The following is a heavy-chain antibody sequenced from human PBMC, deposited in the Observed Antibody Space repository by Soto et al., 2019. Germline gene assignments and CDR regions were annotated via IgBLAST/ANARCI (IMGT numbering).Heavy chain of an antibody. J-gene: IGHJ6*02. CDR3: ARGVLRWLRYYGMDV. CDR1: GYTFTGYY. V-gene: IGHV1-2*04. D-gene: IGHD2-8*01. CDR2: INPNSGGT. Sequence: ASVKVSCKASGYTFTGYYMHWVRQAPGQGLEWMGWINPNSGGTNYAQKFQGWVTMTRDTSISTAYMELSRLRSDDTAVYYCARGVLRWLRYYGMDVWGQGTTVTVS.